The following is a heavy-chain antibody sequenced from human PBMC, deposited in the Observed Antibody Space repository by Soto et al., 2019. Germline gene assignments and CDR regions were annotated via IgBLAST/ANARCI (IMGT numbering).Heavy chain of an antibody. J-gene: IGHJ6*02. CDR1: GYSFTRYW. V-gene: IGHV5-10-1*01. CDR2: IDPSDSYT. Sequence: GESLKILCKGSGYSFTRYWISWVRQMPGKCLEWMGRIDPSDSYTNYSPSSQGHVTISADKSISTAYLQWSSLKASDTAMYYCARHGIDVWDYGMDVWGQGTTVTVSS. CDR3: ARHGIDVWDYGMDV. D-gene: IGHD1-20*01.